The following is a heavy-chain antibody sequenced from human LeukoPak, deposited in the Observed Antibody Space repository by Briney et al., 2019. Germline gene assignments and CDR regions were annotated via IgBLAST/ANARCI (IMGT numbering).Heavy chain of an antibody. CDR2: ISGSGGST. V-gene: IGHV3-23*01. Sequence: GGSLRLSCAASGLTFTNYAMNWARQAPGKGLEWVSAISGSGGSTYYADSVKGRFTISRDNSKNTLYLQMNSLRAEDTAVYYCAKDHIAAAGPNCFDYWGQGTLVTVSS. J-gene: IGHJ4*02. CDR3: AKDHIAAAGPNCFDY. CDR1: GLTFTNYA. D-gene: IGHD6-13*01.